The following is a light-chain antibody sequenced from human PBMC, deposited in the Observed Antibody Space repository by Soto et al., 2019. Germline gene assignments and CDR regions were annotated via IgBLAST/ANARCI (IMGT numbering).Light chain of an antibody. J-gene: IGLJ3*02. CDR1: NSNIGGNF. Sequence: HSVLTQPPSASGTPGQTVTISCSGNNSNIGGNFVFWYQQFPGTAPKLLIHSDDQRPSGVPDRFSGSKSGTSASLAISGLRAEDEAEYHCAAWDDILFAAFGGGTQLTV. CDR3: AAWDDILFAA. V-gene: IGLV1-47*02. CDR2: SDD.